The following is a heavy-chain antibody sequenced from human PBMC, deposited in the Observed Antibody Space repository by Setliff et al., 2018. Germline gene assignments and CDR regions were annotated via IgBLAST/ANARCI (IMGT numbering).Heavy chain of an antibody. CDR1: GGSISSYY. D-gene: IGHD2-21*02. Sequence: KASETLSLTCTVSGGSISSYYWSWIRQPPGKGLEWIGYIYYSGSTNYNPSLKSRVTISVDTSKNQFSLKLSSVTAADTAVYYCARDRGGDWIYYFDYWGQGTLVTSPQ. CDR3: ARDRGGDWIYYFDY. J-gene: IGHJ4*02. CDR2: IYYSGST. V-gene: IGHV4-59*01.